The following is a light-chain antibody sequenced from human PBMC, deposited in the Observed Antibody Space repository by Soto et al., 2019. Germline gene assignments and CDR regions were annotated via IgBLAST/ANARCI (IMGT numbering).Light chain of an antibody. J-gene: IGLJ2*01. Sequence: QSVLTQPASVSGSPGQSITISCTGTSSDVGGYNYVSWYQQHPGKAPKLMIYEVSHRPSGVSNRFSGSKSGNTASLTISGLQAEDEAYYYGSSYTSLSTVVFGGGTKLTVL. V-gene: IGLV2-14*01. CDR2: EVS. CDR1: SSDVGGYNY. CDR3: SSYTSLSTVV.